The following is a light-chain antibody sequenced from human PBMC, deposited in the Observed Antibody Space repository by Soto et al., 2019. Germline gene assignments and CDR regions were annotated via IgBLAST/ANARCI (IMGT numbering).Light chain of an antibody. CDR3: LQSYSTPLS. CDR2: AAS. J-gene: IGKJ4*01. CDR1: QSISRH. Sequence: IQMAQSPSSLSASVGERVTITCXASQSISRHLKWYEEKPGKAPNPMIYAASSLATGVPSRFSGSGSGTDFTLTISSLQPEDFATYYCLQSYSTPLSFGGGTKVDIK. V-gene: IGKV1-39*01.